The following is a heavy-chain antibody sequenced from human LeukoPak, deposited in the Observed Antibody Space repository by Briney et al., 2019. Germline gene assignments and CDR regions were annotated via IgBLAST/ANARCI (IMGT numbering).Heavy chain of an antibody. CDR3: ARGNRCGSSTSCSGFDY. D-gene: IGHD2-2*01. V-gene: IGHV3-7*05. CDR2: INQDGSEK. J-gene: IGHJ4*02. Sequence: VQPGGSLRLSCAASGFTFSNYWMSWVRQAPGKGLEWVANINQDGSEKHYVDSVKGRFTISRDNAKNSLYLQMNSLRVDDTAVYYCARGNRCGSSTSCSGFDYWGQGTLVTVSS. CDR1: GFTFSNYW.